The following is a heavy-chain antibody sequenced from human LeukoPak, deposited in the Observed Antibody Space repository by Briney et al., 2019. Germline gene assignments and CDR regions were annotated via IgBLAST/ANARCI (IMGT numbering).Heavy chain of an antibody. Sequence: SETLSLTCTVSGGSISSYYWSWIRQPAGKGLEWIGRIYTSGSTNYNPSLKSRVTMSVDTSKNQFSLKLSSVTAADTAVYYCARDNGYYDISGYYAPYYYYGMDVWGQGTTVTVSS. D-gene: IGHD3-22*01. CDR3: ARDNGYYDISGYYAPYYYYGMDV. V-gene: IGHV4-4*07. CDR1: GGSISSYY. CDR2: IYTSGST. J-gene: IGHJ6*02.